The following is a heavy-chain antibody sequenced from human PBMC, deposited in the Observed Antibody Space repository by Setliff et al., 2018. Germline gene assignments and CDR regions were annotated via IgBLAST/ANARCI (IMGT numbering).Heavy chain of an antibody. J-gene: IGHJ2*01. CDR1: GASISSDGYY. D-gene: IGHD6-19*01. V-gene: IGHV4-31*03. CDR2: IYYSGST. Sequence: PSEPLSLTCSVSGASISSDGYYWSWIRQYPGKGMEWIGYIYYSGSTYYNPSLKSRVTISLDTSKNQFSLELNSVTAADTAVYYCARSRTIAVKGGVFAVWGRGILVTVSS. CDR3: ARSRTIAVKGGVFAV.